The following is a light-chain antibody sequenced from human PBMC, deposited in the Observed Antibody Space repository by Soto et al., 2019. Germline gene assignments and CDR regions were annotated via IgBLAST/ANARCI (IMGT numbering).Light chain of an antibody. CDR1: SSNIGRNT. J-gene: IGLJ2*01. CDR3: ATWEHSLNGVV. CDR2: SNN. Sequence: QSVLTQPPSASGTPGQRVTISCSGSSSNIGRNTVNWFQQLPGTAPKLLIYSNNQRPSEVPDRVSGSKSGTSASLAISGLRSGDEADYYCATWEHSLNGVVVGGGTKLTV. V-gene: IGLV1-44*01.